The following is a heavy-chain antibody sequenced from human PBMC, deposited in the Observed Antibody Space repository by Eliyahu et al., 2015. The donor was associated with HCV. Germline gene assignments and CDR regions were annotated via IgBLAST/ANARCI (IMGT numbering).Heavy chain of an antibody. V-gene: IGHV3-23*01. D-gene: IGHD1-26*01. J-gene: IGHJ6*02. CDR2: VSGNGVST. CDR3: AKDRGNSGSYSTNYYYYGMDV. CDR1: AFTFSNYA. Sequence: EVQLLESGGGLVQPGGSLRLSCAASAFTFSNYAINWFRQAPGKGLEWVSAVSGNGVSTYYADSVKGRFTISRDNSKNTLFLQMNSLRAEDTAVYYCAKDRGNSGSYSTNYYYYGMDVWGQGTTVTVSS.